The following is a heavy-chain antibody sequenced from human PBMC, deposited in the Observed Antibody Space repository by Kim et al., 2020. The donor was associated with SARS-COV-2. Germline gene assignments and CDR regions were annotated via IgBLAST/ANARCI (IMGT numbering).Heavy chain of an antibody. Sequence: GGSLRLSCAASGFTFSSYAMHWVRQAPGKGLEWVAVISYDGSNKYYADSVKGRFTISRDNSKNTLYLQMNSLRAEDTAVYYCARDLCLAVCGWFDPWGQGTLVTVSS. CDR3: ARDLCLAVCGWFDP. CDR2: ISYDGSNK. D-gene: IGHD2-8*01. CDR1: GFTFSSYA. J-gene: IGHJ5*02. V-gene: IGHV3-30-3*01.